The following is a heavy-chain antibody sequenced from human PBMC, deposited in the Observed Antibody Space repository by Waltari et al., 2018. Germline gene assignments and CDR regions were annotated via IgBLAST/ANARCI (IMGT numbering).Heavy chain of an antibody. CDR3: ARSTYYDFWSGHHEGGFDY. Sequence: QVQLVQSGAEVKKPGSSVKVSCKASGGTFSSYTISWVRQAPGQGLEWMGRIIPILGIANYAQKFQGRVTITADKSTSTAYMELSSLRSEDTAVYYCARSTYYDFWSGHHEGGFDYWGQGTLVTVSS. J-gene: IGHJ4*02. CDR2: IIPILGIA. V-gene: IGHV1-69*02. CDR1: GGTFSSYT. D-gene: IGHD3-3*01.